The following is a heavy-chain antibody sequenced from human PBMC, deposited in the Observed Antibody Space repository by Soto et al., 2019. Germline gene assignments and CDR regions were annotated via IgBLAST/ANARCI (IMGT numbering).Heavy chain of an antibody. Sequence: GGSLRLSCAASGFTFSSYSMNWVRQAPGKGLEWVSSISSSSSYIYYADSVKGRFTISRDNAKNSLYLQMNSLRAEDTAVYYCAREEISGVAYYYYYYMDVWGKGTTVTVSS. J-gene: IGHJ6*03. CDR3: AREEISGVAYYYYYYMDV. V-gene: IGHV3-21*01. CDR1: GFTFSSYS. D-gene: IGHD2-15*01. CDR2: ISSSSSYI.